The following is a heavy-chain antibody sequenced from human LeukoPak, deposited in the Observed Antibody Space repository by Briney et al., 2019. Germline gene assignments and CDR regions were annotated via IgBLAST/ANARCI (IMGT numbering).Heavy chain of an antibody. V-gene: IGHV3-23*01. D-gene: IGHD6-13*01. CDR2: ISVSGGNT. CDR3: AKAAGYSFAPS. J-gene: IGHJ5*02. CDR1: GFTFSSYA. Sequence: GGSLRLSCAASGFTFSSYAMSWVRQAPGKGLDWVSAISVSGGNTYYADSVKGRFTISRDNSKNALYLQMNSLRADDTAVYYCAKAAGYSFAPSWGQGTLVTVSS.